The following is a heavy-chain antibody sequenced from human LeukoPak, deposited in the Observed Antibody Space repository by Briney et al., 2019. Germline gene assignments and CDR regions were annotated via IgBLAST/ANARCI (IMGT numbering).Heavy chain of an antibody. D-gene: IGHD3-10*01. CDR1: GGSISSYY. Sequence: SETLSLTCTVSGGSISSYYWSWIRQPPGKGLEWIGYIYYSGSTNYNPSLKSRVTISVDTSKNQFSLKLSSVTAADTAVYYCARHHYYGSGSYVFDYWGQGTLVTVSS. V-gene: IGHV4-59*08. J-gene: IGHJ4*02. CDR2: IYYSGST. CDR3: ARHHYYGSGSYVFDY.